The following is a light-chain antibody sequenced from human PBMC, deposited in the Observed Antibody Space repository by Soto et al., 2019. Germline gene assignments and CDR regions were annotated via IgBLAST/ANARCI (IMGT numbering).Light chain of an antibody. CDR3: QQYNNWPFS. CDR1: QGVTTN. CDR2: DVS. V-gene: IGKV3-15*01. Sequence: PGDLATLSCRAGQGVTTNFAWYKQKSGQSPRLLIYDVSHRATGVPARFSGTGSETDFTLTISGLQSEDSAVYFCQQYNNWPFSFGQGTRLE. J-gene: IGKJ5*01.